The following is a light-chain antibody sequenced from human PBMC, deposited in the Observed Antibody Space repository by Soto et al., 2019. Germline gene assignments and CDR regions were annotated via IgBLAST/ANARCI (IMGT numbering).Light chain of an antibody. CDR2: EVS. CDR3: NSYTTSSTLV. CDR1: SSDVGIYNY. J-gene: IGLJ3*02. V-gene: IGLV2-14*01. Sequence: QSALTQPASVSGSPGQSITISCTGTSSDVGIYNYVSWYHQHPGKAPKLMIYEVSNRPSGVSNRFSGSKSGNTASLTISGLQAEDEADYYCNSYTTSSTLVFGGGTKLTVL.